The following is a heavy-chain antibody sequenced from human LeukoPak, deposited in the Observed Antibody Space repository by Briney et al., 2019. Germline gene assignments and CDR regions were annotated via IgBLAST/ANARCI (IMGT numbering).Heavy chain of an antibody. Sequence: SETLSLTCTVSGGSISNSNYYWGWIRQPPGKGREWIGGAYYSGTTYYSPSLKSRVTISVGTSRNHFSLNLNSVTAADTAVYYCARHSSSAWYYYFDYWGQGSFVTVSS. CDR1: GGSISNSNYY. V-gene: IGHV4-39*01. D-gene: IGHD6-19*01. J-gene: IGHJ4*02. CDR3: ARHSSSAWYYYFDY. CDR2: AYYSGTT.